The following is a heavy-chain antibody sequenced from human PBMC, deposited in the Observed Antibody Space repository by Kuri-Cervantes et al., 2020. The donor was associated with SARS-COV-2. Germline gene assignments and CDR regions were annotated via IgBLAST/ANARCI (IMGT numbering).Heavy chain of an antibody. J-gene: IGHJ6*02. CDR2: ISSSSSYI. CDR3: ARDDYGGNSPIPYFYYYYGMDV. CDR1: GFTFNSYS. V-gene: IGHV3-21*01. D-gene: IGHD4-23*01. Sequence: GESLKISCAASGFTFNSYSMNWVRQAPGKGLEWVSSISSSSSYIYYADSVKGRFTISRDNAKNSLYLQMNSLRAEDTAVYYCARDDYGGNSPIPYFYYYYGMDVWGQGTTVTSP.